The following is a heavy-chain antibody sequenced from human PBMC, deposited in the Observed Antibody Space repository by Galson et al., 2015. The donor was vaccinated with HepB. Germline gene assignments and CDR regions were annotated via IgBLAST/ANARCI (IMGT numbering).Heavy chain of an antibody. V-gene: IGHV3-23*01. CDR2: INNSGGGT. CDR3: ARDPVNYFDY. Sequence: SLRLSCAASGFTFSRDAMSWVRQAPGKGLEWVSLINNSGGGTYYADSVKGRFTISRDNSDNTLYLQMTSLRAEDTAVYYCARDPVNYFDYWGQGTRVTVSS. CDR1: GFTFSRDA. J-gene: IGHJ4*02.